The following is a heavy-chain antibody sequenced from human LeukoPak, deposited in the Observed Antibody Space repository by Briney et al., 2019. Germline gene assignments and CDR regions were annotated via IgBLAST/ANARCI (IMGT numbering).Heavy chain of an antibody. V-gene: IGHV3-48*03. D-gene: IGHD3-22*01. CDR2: ISSSGRTT. J-gene: IGHJ4*02. CDR3: ARSFMPLIVVYFDN. CDR1: GFTFSSYE. Sequence: GGSLRLSCAASGFTFSSYEMNWVRQAPGKGLDWISYISSSGRTTHYADSVKGRFTISRDNVRNSLYLQMNSLRAEDTAVYYCARSFMPLIVVYFDNWGQGTLVSVSS.